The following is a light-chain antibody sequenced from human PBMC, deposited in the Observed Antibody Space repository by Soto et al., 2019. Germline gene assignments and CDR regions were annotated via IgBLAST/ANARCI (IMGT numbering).Light chain of an antibody. CDR2: GAS. J-gene: IGKJ1*01. CDR1: QSVSSSY. CDR3: QQYGSSQT. V-gene: IGKV3-20*01. Sequence: ELVLTQSPGTLSLSPGERATLSCRASQSVSSSYLAWYQQKPGQAPRLLTYGASSRATDTPDRFSGSGSGTDFTLTISRLEPEDFAVYYCQQYGSSQTFGQGTKV.